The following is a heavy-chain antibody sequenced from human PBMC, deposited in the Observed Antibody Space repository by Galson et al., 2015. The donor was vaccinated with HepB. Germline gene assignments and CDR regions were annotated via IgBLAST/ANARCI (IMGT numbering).Heavy chain of an antibody. D-gene: IGHD6-19*01. J-gene: IGHJ5*02. Sequence: SLRLSCAASGFTFNNAWMGWVRQAPGKGLEWVGHIKSKTDSGTTDYVPPVKGRFTISRNDSKNTLYLQMNSLKNDDTAVYYCTTDVLYSSFWSWLDPWGHGTLVTVSS. CDR3: TTDVLYSSFWSWLDP. V-gene: IGHV3-15*01. CDR1: GFTFNNAW. CDR2: IKSKTDSGTT.